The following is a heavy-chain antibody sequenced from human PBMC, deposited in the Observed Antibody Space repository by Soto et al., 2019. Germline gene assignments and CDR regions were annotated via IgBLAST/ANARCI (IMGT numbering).Heavy chain of an antibody. Sequence: QVQLVQSGAEVKKPGSSVKVSCKASGGTFSSYAISWVRQAPGQGLEWMGGIIPIFGTANYAQKFQGRVTSTAYESESTAYMELSSLRSEDTAVYYCARGGIVGATPYYGMDVWGQGTTVTVSS. D-gene: IGHD1-26*01. CDR2: IIPIFGTA. CDR3: ARGGIVGATPYYGMDV. V-gene: IGHV1-69*01. J-gene: IGHJ6*02. CDR1: GGTFSSYA.